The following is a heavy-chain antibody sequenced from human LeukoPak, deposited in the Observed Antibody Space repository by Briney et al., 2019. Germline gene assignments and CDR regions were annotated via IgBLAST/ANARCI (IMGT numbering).Heavy chain of an antibody. Sequence: PSETLSLTCTVSGGSISSYYWSWIRQPPGKGLEWIGEIHHSEHTNYNPSLKSRVTISVDTSKNQFSLKLSSVTAADTAVYYCARRYCVGDCYTSWFDPWGQGTLVTVSS. D-gene: IGHD2-21*02. CDR3: ARRYCVGDCYTSWFDP. CDR2: IHHSEHT. J-gene: IGHJ5*02. V-gene: IGHV4-34*01. CDR1: GGSISSYY.